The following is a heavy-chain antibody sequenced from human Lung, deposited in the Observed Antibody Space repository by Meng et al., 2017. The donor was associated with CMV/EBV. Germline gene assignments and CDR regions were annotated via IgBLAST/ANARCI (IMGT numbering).Heavy chain of an antibody. CDR1: GFTVTRNW. CDR2: INEDGTAK. Sequence: ESXKISXGASGFTVTRNWMTWVRQAPGKGLEWVSNINEDGTAKNYLDSVKGRFTISRDNVKKSVYLQMNTLRGEDTAVYYCARPIEGIRETLDYWGQGTLVTFSS. J-gene: IGHJ4*02. V-gene: IGHV3-7*01. CDR3: ARPIEGIRETLDY. D-gene: IGHD3-10*01.